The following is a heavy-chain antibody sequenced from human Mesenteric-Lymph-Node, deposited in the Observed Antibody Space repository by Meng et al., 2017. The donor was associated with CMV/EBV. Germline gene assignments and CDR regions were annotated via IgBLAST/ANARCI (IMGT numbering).Heavy chain of an antibody. CDR3: ARAGYYYGSGIQYYFDY. J-gene: IGHJ4*02. CDR1: YTFNSDD. Sequence: YTFNSDDINWVRQATGQGLEWMGWMNPNSGNTGYAQKFQGRVTITADESTSTAYMELSSLRSEDTAVYYCARAGYYYGSGIQYYFDYWGQGTLVTVSS. D-gene: IGHD3-10*01. V-gene: IGHV1-8*01. CDR2: MNPNSGNT.